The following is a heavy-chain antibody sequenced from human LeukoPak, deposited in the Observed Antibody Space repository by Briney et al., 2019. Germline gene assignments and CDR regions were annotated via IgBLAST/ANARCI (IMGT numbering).Heavy chain of an antibody. CDR1: GGSISSGSYY. CDR3: ARTADDFDSYYFDY. Sequence: SQTLSLTCTVSGGSISSGSYYWSWIRQPAGKGLEWIGRTYTSGSTNYNPSLKSRVTISVDTSKNQFSLKLSSVTAADTAVYYCARTADDFDSYYFDYWGQGTLVTVSS. J-gene: IGHJ4*02. V-gene: IGHV4-61*02. D-gene: IGHD3-9*01. CDR2: TYTSGST.